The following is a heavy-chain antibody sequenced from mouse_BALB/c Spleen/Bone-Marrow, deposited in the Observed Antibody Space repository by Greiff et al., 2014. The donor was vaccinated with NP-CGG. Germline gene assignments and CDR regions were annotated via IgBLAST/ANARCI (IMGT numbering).Heavy chain of an antibody. CDR3: ARSLRSDMDY. D-gene: IGHD1-1*01. V-gene: IGHV14-3*02. CDR1: GFNIKDTY. J-gene: IGHJ4*01. Sequence: EVQLQQSGPELVKPGASVKISCTASGFNIKDTYIHWVKQRPEQGLEWIGRIDPANGNTKYDLKFQGKATITADTSSNTAYLQLSSLTSEDTDVYYCARSLRSDMDYWGQGTSVTVSS. CDR2: IDPANGNT.